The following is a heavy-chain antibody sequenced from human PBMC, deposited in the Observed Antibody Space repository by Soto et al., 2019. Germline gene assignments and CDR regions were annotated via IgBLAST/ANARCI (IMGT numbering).Heavy chain of an antibody. V-gene: IGHV4-34*01. CDR1: GGSFSGYY. CDR2: INHSGST. J-gene: IGHJ6*03. D-gene: IGHD4-17*01. Sequence: SETLSLTCAVYGGSFSGYYWSWIRQPPEKGLEWIGEINHSGSTNYNPSLKSRVTISVDTSKNQFSLKLSSVTAADTAVYYCARGDYGDLYYYYYYMDVWGKGTTVTVSS. CDR3: ARGDYGDLYYYYYYMDV.